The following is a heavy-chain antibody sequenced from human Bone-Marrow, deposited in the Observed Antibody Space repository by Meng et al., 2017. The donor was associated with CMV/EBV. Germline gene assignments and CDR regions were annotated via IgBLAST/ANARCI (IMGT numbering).Heavy chain of an antibody. Sequence: SGGTFSSYASSWVRQAPGQGLEWMGGIIPILGIANYAQKFQGRVTITADKSTSTAYMELSSLRSEDTAVYYCARGASTSCYTVCSFDPWGQGTLVTVSS. CDR3: ARGASTSCYTVCSFDP. D-gene: IGHD2-2*02. V-gene: IGHV1-69*10. J-gene: IGHJ5*02. CDR1: GGTFSSYA. CDR2: IIPILGIA.